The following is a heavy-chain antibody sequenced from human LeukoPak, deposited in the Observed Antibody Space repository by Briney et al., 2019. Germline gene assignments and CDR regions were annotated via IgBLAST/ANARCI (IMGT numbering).Heavy chain of an antibody. J-gene: IGHJ2*01. V-gene: IGHV1-2*02. D-gene: IGHD2-21*02. CDR2: INPNSGGT. CDR3: ARRLVVTASSHWYFDL. CDR1: GYTFTGYY. Sequence: ASVKVSCKASGYTFTGYYMHWVRQAPGQGLEWMGWINPNSGGTNYAQKFQGRVTMTRDTSIGTAYMELSRLRSDDTAVYHCARRLVVTASSHWYFDLWGRGTLVTVSS.